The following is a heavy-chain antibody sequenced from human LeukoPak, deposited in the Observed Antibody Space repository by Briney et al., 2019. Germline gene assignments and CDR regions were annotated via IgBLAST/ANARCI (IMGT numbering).Heavy chain of an antibody. V-gene: IGHV1-8*01. D-gene: IGHD2-2*02. CDR3: ARTPKGCSSTSCYRLWAGYYFDY. Sequence: GASVKVSCKASGYTFTSYDINWVRQATGQGLEWMGWMNPNSGNTGYAQKFQGRVTMTRNTSISTAYMELSSLRSEDTAVYYCARTPKGCSSTSCYRLWAGYYFDYWGQGTLVAVSS. CDR2: MNPNSGNT. J-gene: IGHJ4*02. CDR1: GYTFTSYD.